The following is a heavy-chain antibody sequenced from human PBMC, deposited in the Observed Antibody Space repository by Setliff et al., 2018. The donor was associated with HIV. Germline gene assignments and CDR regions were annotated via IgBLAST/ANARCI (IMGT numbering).Heavy chain of an antibody. D-gene: IGHD3-16*01. V-gene: IGHV3-66*02. CDR2: IYGGGTT. Sequence: GGSLRLSCAASGFTVSSNYMSWVRQAPGKGLEWVSVIYGGGTTHYADSVKGRFTISRDNSKNTVYLQMNSLRVEDTAVYYCAKTLYSAGGGEVFDYWGPGTQVTVSS. CDR3: AKTLYSAGGGEVFDY. CDR1: GFTVSSNY. J-gene: IGHJ4*02.